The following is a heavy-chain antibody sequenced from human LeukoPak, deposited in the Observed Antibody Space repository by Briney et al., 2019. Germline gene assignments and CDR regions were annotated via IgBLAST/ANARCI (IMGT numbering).Heavy chain of an antibody. CDR3: AKAEGYDILTGLDY. Sequence: TWGSLRLSCATSGFTFSSYAMSWVRQAPGKGLEWVSGIGASGGSTYYADSVKGRFTISRDNSKNTLYLQMNSLRTEDTAVYYCAKAEGYDILTGLDYWGQGTLVTVSS. V-gene: IGHV3-23*01. CDR1: GFTFSSYA. D-gene: IGHD3-9*01. J-gene: IGHJ4*02. CDR2: IGASGGST.